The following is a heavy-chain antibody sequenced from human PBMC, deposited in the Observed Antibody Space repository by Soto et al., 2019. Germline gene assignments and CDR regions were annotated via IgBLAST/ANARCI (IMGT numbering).Heavy chain of an antibody. CDR3: ATPAKAAAGWFDP. J-gene: IGHJ5*02. D-gene: IGHD6-13*01. CDR2: INAGNGNT. V-gene: IGHV1-3*01. CDR1: GYTFTSYA. Sequence: ASVKVSCKASGYTFTSYAIHWVRQAPGQRLEWMGWINAGNGNTKYSQKFQGRVTITRDTSASTAYMELSSLRSEDTAVYYCATPAKAAAGWFDPWGQGTLVTVSS.